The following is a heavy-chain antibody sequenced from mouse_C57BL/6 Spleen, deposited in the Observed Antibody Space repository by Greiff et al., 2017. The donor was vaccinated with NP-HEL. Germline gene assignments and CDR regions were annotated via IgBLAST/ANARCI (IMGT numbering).Heavy chain of an antibody. V-gene: IGHV1-64*01. J-gene: IGHJ4*01. CDR3: ARYYDGYPYYAMDY. CDR2: IHPNSGST. Sequence: VQLQQPGAELVKPGASVKLSCKASGYTFTSYWMHWVKQRPGQGLEWIGMIHPNSGSTNYNEKFKSKATLTVDKSSSTAYMQLSSLTSEDSAVYYCARYYDGYPYYAMDYWGQGTSVTVSS. D-gene: IGHD2-3*01. CDR1: GYTFTSYW.